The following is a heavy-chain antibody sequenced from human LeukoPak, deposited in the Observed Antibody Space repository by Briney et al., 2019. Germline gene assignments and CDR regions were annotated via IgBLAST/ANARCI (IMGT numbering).Heavy chain of an antibody. D-gene: IGHD3-22*01. CDR1: GFTFSSYS. CDR2: IWYDGSNK. V-gene: IGHV3-33*08. Sequence: GGSLRLSCAASGFTFSSYSMNWVRQAPGKGLEWVAVIWYDGSNKYYADSVKGRFTISRDNSKNTLYVQMNSLRAEDTAVYYCARAYYYDSSGYYFPPDYWGQGTLVTVSS. CDR3: ARAYYYDSSGYYFPPDY. J-gene: IGHJ4*02.